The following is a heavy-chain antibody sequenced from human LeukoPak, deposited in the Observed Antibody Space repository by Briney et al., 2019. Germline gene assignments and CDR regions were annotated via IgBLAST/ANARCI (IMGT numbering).Heavy chain of an antibody. J-gene: IGHJ4*02. CDR1: GGSFSGYY. V-gene: IGHV4-34*01. CDR2: INHSGST. Sequence: PPETLSLTCAVYGGSFSGYYWSWIRQPPGKGLEWIGEINHSGSTNYNPSLKSRVTISVDTSKNQFSLKLSSVTAADTAVYYCARVRGGNYFDYWGQGTLVTVSS. CDR3: ARVRGGNYFDY. D-gene: IGHD4-23*01.